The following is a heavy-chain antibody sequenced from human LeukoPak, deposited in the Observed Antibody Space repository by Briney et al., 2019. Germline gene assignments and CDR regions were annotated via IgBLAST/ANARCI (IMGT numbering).Heavy chain of an antibody. CDR2: IYTSGST. Sequence: SETLSLTCTVSGGSISSGSYYWSWIRQPAGKGLEWIGRIYTSGSTNYNPSLKSRVTISVDTSKNQFSLKLSSVTAADTAVYYCATHGLLRYFDWLPWWSDYWGQGTLVTVSS. J-gene: IGHJ4*02. CDR3: ATHGLLRYFDWLPWWSDY. D-gene: IGHD3-9*01. V-gene: IGHV4-61*02. CDR1: GGSISSGSYY.